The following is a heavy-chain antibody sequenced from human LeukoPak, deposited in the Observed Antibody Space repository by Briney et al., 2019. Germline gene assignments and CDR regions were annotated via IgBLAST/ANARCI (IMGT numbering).Heavy chain of an antibody. CDR3: ARDRSSSWYWIQRNFDY. J-gene: IGHJ4*02. V-gene: IGHV6-1*01. Sequence: SQTLSLTCAISGDSVSSNSAAWNWIRQSPSRGLEWLGRTYYRSKWYNDYAVSVKSRITNNPDTSKNQFSLQLNSVTPEDTAVYYCARDRSSSWYWIQRNFDYWGQGTLVTVSS. CDR1: GDSVSSNSAA. CDR2: TYYRSKWYN. D-gene: IGHD6-13*01.